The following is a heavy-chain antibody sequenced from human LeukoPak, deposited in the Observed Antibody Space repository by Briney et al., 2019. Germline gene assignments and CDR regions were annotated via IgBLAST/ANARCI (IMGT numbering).Heavy chain of an antibody. V-gene: IGHV7-4-1*02. J-gene: IGHJ4*02. D-gene: IGHD2-2*01. CDR3: ARALVVVPAAILAVAGTNFDY. CDR2: INTNTGNP. CDR1: GYTFTSYA. Sequence: GASVKVSCKASGYTFTSYAMNWVRQAPGQGLEWVGWINTNTGNPTYAQGFTGRFVFSLDTSVSTAYLQISSLKAEDTAVYYCARALVVVPAAILAVAGTNFDYWGQGTLVTVSS.